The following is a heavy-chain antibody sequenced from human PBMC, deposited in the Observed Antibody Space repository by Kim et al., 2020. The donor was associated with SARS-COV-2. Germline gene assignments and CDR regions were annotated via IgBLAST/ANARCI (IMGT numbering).Heavy chain of an antibody. CDR2: INASGGST. V-gene: IGHV1-46*01. CDR1: GYIFTTYY. J-gene: IGHJ6*04. D-gene: IGHD6-6*01. CDR3: ARAGGSSPPFYYYYSMDV. Sequence: ASVKVSCKASGYIFTTYYIYWVRQAPGQGLEWMGMINASGGSTRFAQKFQGRLTMTRDTSTSTVYMALSSLRTEDTAAYYCARAGGSSPPFYYYYSMDVWGTGTTVTVST.